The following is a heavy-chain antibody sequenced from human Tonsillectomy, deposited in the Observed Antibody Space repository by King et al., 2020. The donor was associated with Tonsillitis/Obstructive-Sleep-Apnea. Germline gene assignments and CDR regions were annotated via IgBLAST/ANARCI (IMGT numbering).Heavy chain of an antibody. CDR2: IDPEDSYT. D-gene: IGHD3-16*02. CDR3: ARRWGAYRRNWFDS. Sequence: QLVQSGAEVKEPGEPLRISCAASGYNFNYYWITWVRQKPGKGLEWMGRIDPEDSYTNYDPSFQGHVIMSVDKSINTAYLQWSTLKASDTATYYCARRWGAYRRNWFDSWGQGTLVTVSS. V-gene: IGHV5-10-1*01. J-gene: IGHJ5*01. CDR1: GYNFNYYW.